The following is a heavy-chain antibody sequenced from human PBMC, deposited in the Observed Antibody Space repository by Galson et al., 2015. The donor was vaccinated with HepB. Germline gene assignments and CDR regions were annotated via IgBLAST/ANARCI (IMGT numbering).Heavy chain of an antibody. CDR2: IWYDGSDK. D-gene: IGHD6-13*01. J-gene: IGHJ6*02. CDR3: AREGTLEGRSWQGYYGMDV. CDR1: GFTFSTYG. V-gene: IGHV3-33*01. Sequence: SLRLSCAASGFTFSTYGMHWVRQAPGKGLEWVAVIWYDGSDKYYADSVKGRFTISRDNAKNTLYLQMNSLRAEDTAVYYCAREGTLEGRSWQGYYGMDVWGQGTTVTVSS.